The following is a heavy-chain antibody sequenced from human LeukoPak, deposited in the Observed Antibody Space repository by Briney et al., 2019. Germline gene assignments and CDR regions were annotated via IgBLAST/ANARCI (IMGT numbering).Heavy chain of an antibody. J-gene: IGHJ4*02. D-gene: IGHD2-2*01. CDR2: IYYSGST. V-gene: IGHV4-34*01. Sequence: SETLSLTCAVYGGSFSGYYWSWIRQPPGKGLEWIGSIYYSGSTYYNPSLKSRVTISVDTSKNQFSLKLSSVTAADTAVYYCARQDCSSTSCYLDYWGQGTLVTVSS. CDR3: ARQDCSSTSCYLDY. CDR1: GGSFSGYY.